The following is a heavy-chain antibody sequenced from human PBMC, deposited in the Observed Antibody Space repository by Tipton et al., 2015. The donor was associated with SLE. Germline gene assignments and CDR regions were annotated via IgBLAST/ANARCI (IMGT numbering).Heavy chain of an antibody. J-gene: IGHJ4*02. D-gene: IGHD3-22*01. CDR2: IYYSGST. Sequence: LRLSCTVSGGSISSYYWSWIRQPPGKGLEWIGYIYYSGSTNYNPSLKSRVTISVDTSKNQFSLKLSSVTAADTAVYHCARDGHYYDSSGGYFDYWGQGTLVTVSS. CDR1: GGSISSYY. CDR3: ARDGHYYDSSGGYFDY. V-gene: IGHV4-59*01.